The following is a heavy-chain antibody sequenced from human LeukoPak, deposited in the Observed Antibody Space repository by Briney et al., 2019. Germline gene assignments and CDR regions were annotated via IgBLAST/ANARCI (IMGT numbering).Heavy chain of an antibody. Sequence: GGSLRLSCAASGFTVSNNYMTWVRQAPGKGLEWVSLIYSGGSTYYADSVKGRFTISRDNSRNTVYLQMNSLRAEDTAVYYCAKDGSQVVPAALGYWGQGTLVTVSS. J-gene: IGHJ4*02. CDR1: GFTVSNNY. D-gene: IGHD2-2*01. V-gene: IGHV3-66*01. CDR3: AKDGSQVVPAALGY. CDR2: IYSGGST.